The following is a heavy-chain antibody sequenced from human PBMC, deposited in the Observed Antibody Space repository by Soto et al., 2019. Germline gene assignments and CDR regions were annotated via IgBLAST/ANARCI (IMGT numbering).Heavy chain of an antibody. Sequence: KPSETLSLTCTVSGGSVTGGYYYWSWIRQPPGKGLEWIGYIHYSGSANYSPSLKSRVTISVDTSKNQFSLKLSSVTAADTAVYYCARVVQKDGGLLSNYYYGLDVWGQGTPVTV. CDR1: GGSVTGGYYY. V-gene: IGHV4-61*01. CDR3: ARVVQKDGGLLSNYYYGLDV. J-gene: IGHJ6*02. D-gene: IGHD3-10*01. CDR2: IHYSGSA.